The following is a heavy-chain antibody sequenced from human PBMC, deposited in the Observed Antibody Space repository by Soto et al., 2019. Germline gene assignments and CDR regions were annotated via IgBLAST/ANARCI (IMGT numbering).Heavy chain of an antibody. CDR3: ARGHCSSTSCHIPYYYMDV. D-gene: IGHD2-2*02. CDR2: IIPILGIA. Sequence: ASVTVSCKASGGTYSSYTIIWVRQAPGQGLEWMGRIIPILGIANYAQKFQGRVTITADKSTSTAYMELSSLRSEDTAVYYCARGHCSSTSCHIPYYYMDVWGKGTTVTVSS. CDR1: GGTYSSYT. V-gene: IGHV1-69*02. J-gene: IGHJ6*03.